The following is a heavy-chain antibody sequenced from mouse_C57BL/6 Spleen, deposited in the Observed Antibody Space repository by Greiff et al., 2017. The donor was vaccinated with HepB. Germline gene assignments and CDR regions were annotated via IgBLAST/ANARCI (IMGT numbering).Heavy chain of an antibody. Sequence: VQLKQSGAELVRPGASVKLSCTASGFNIKDDYMHWVKQRPEQGLEWIGWIDPENGDTEYASKFQGKATITADTSSNTAYLQLSSLTSVDTAVYYCTTGGRDYWGQGTTLTVSS. D-gene: IGHD1-1*01. J-gene: IGHJ2*01. CDR2: IDPENGDT. V-gene: IGHV14-4*01. CDR3: TTGGRDY. CDR1: GFNIKDDY.